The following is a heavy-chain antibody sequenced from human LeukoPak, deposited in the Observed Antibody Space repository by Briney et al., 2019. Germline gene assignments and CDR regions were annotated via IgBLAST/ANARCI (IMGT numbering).Heavy chain of an antibody. D-gene: IGHD3-22*01. Sequence: SETLSLTCTVSGGSISNYYWSWIRQPPGKGLEWIGYVFQSGNTNYNPSLKSRVTISVDTSKNQFSLKLISVSAADTAVYYCARERYYYDSSGYYGYFDYWGQGTLVTVSS. J-gene: IGHJ4*02. V-gene: IGHV4-59*01. CDR2: VFQSGNT. CDR1: GGSISNYY. CDR3: ARERYYYDSSGYYGYFDY.